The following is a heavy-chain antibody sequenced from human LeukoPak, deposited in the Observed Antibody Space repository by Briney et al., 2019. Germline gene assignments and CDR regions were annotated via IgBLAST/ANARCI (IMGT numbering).Heavy chain of an antibody. Sequence: GASVKVSCKASGYTFTSYVIHWVRQAPGQRLEWMGWINAGNGNIKCSQKFQGRLTITRDTSASTAYMELSSLTSEDTAMYYCARSANNFDYWGQGTLATVSS. CDR1: GYTFTSYV. J-gene: IGHJ4*02. CDR2: INAGNGNI. V-gene: IGHV1-3*01. D-gene: IGHD5-18*01. CDR3: ARSANNFDY.